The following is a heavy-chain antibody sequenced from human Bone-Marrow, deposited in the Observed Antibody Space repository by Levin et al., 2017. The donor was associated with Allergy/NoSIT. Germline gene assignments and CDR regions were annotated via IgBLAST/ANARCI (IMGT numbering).Heavy chain of an antibody. Sequence: GGSLRLSCKGSGSIFTSYWISWVRQMPGKGLEWMGRIDPSDAYTNYSPAFQGHVTISADTSINTAYLQWSSLKSSDTAMYYCARRLSSGWYSVDYWGQGTLVTVSS. D-gene: IGHD6-19*01. CDR2: IDPSDAYT. CDR1: GSIFTSYW. CDR3: ARRLSSGWYSVDY. V-gene: IGHV5-10-1*01. J-gene: IGHJ4*02.